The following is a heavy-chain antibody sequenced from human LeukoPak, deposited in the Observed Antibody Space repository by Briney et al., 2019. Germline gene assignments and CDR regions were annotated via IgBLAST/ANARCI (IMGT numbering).Heavy chain of an antibody. CDR2: IISSSSYT. CDR3: ARWIQVWGGINWFDP. V-gene: IGHV3-21*01. D-gene: IGHD5-18*01. J-gene: IGHJ5*02. CDR1: GFTFSSYS. Sequence: AGGSRRLSCAASGFTFSSYSMNWVRQAPGEGLEWVSSIISSSSYTYYANSVKGRFTISRDNAKHSMYMQMNSLRAKHTAMYYCARWIQVWGGINWFDPWGQGTLVTVSS.